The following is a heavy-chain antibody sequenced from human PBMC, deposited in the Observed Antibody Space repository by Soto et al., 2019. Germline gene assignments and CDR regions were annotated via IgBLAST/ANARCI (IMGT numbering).Heavy chain of an antibody. V-gene: IGHV1-2*02. J-gene: IGHJ6*02. CDR1: GYTFTAYH. CDR3: TRDVGYCSGTSCHTYCALDV. CDR2: INPNNGNG. D-gene: IGHD2-2*01. Sequence: ASVKVSCKATGYTFTAYHIHWVRPASAQGLEWMAWINPNNGNGKYAEEFQNGFTGTRDTAICTTDMDMSGLGYDDTALYYCTRDVGYCSGTSCHTYCALDVWGQGTTVTVSS.